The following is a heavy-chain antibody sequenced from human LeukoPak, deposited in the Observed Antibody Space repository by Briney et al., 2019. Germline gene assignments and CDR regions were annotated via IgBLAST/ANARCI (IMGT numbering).Heavy chain of an antibody. CDR1: GGSISSSSYY. CDR3: ARASQQWLVRGFNYFDY. V-gene: IGHV4-39*07. J-gene: IGHJ4*02. CDR2: IYYSGST. Sequence: SSETLSLTCTVSGGSISSSSYYWGWIRQPPGKGLEWIGSIYYSGSTNYNPSLKSRVTISVDTSKNQFSLKLSSVTAADTAVYYCARASQQWLVRGFNYFDYWGQGTLVTVSS. D-gene: IGHD6-19*01.